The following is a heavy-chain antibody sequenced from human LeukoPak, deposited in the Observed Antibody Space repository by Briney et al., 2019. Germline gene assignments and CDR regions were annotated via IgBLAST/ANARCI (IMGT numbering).Heavy chain of an antibody. J-gene: IGHJ4*02. V-gene: IGHV3-48*01. D-gene: IGHD5-18*01. Sequence: GGSLRLSCAASGFTFSSYSMNWVRQAPGKGLEWVSYISSSSSTIYYADSVKGRFTISRDNAKSSLYLHMNSLRAEDTAVYYCASRDTAMAGYYFDYWGQGTLVTVSS. CDR2: ISSSSSTI. CDR3: ASRDTAMAGYYFDY. CDR1: GFTFSSYS.